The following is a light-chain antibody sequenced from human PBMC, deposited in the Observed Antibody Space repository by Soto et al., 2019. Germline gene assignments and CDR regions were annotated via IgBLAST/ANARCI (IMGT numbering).Light chain of an antibody. V-gene: IGLV2-14*01. CDR1: SSDVGGYNY. J-gene: IGLJ1*01. CDR2: DVS. CDR3: SSYTSSSTLGV. Sequence: QSALTQPASVSGSPGQSITISCTGTSSDVGGYNYVSWYQQHPGKAPKLMIYDVSNRPSGVSNRFSGSKSGNTASLTISGLQAEDEADYYSSSYTSSSTLGVFGTGTKLTV.